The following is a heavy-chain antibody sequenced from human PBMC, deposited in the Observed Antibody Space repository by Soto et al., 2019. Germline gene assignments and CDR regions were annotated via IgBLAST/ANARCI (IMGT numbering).Heavy chain of an antibody. V-gene: IGHV4-61*01. CDR2: IYYSGST. Sequence: QVQLQESGPGLVKPSETLSLTCTVSGGSVSSGSYYWSWIRQPPGKGLEWIGYIYYSGSTNYNPSLKSRVTLSVDTSKNQFSLKLSSVTAADTAVYYCARMVFRSCFEYWGQGTLVSVSS. J-gene: IGHJ4*02. CDR1: GGSVSSGSYY. CDR3: ARMVFRSCFEY. D-gene: IGHD3-10*01.